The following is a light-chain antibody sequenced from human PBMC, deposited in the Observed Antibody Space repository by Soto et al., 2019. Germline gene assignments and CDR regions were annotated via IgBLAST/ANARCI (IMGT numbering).Light chain of an antibody. Sequence: DIQLTHSPSFLSASVVDRVTITCRASQCISSNLAWYQQKPGKAPKLLIYAASTLQSGVPSRFSGSGSGTEFTLTISSLQPEDFATYYCQKFNSYPINFGQGTRLEIK. V-gene: IGKV1-9*01. CDR3: QKFNSYPIN. CDR1: QCISSN. J-gene: IGKJ5*01. CDR2: AAS.